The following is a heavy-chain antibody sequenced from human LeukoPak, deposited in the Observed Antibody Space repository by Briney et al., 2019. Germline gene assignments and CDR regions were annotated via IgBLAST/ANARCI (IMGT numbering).Heavy chain of an antibody. D-gene: IGHD3-16*01. CDR1: GGSISSSSYY. V-gene: IGHV4-39*07. CDR3: ARDLGGIMMSYFDL. Sequence: SETLSLTCTVSGGSISSSSYYWGWIRQPPGKGLEWIGSIYYSGSTYYNPSLKSRVTISVDTSKNQFSLKLSSVTAADTAVYYCARDLGGIMMSYFDLWGRGTLVTVSS. J-gene: IGHJ2*01. CDR2: IYYSGST.